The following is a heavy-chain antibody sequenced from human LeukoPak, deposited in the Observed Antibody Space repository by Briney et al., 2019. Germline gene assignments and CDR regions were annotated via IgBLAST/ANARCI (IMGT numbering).Heavy chain of an antibody. CDR3: ARRLTQYDCFDP. D-gene: IGHD2-2*01. CDR1: GDSFSSNSVT. Sequence: SQTLSLTCAISGDSFSSNSVTWNWIRQSPSRGLEWLGRTYYRSTWYNDYAVSVRGRVTVNPDTSKNQFSLHLNSVTPEDTAVYYCARRLTQYDCFDPWGQGILVTVSS. J-gene: IGHJ5*02. V-gene: IGHV6-1*01. CDR2: TYYRSTWYN.